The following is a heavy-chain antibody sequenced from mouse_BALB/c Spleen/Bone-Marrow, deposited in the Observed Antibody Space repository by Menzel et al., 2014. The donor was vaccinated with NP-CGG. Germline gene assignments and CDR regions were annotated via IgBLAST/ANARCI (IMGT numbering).Heavy chain of an antibody. Sequence: VQLQQSGAELAKPGASVKMSCKASGYTFTSYWMHWVKQRPGQGLEWIGYINPTTGYTEYNQKFKDKATLTADKSSSTAYMQLSSLTSEDSAGYYCARGAYGSGYGFAYWGQGTLVTVSA. CDR3: ARGAYGSGYGFAY. CDR2: INPTTGYT. J-gene: IGHJ3*01. D-gene: IGHD1-1*01. V-gene: IGHV1-7*01. CDR1: GYTFTSYW.